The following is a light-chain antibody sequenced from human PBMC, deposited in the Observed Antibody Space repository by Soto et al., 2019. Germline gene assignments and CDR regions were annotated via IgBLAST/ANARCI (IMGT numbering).Light chain of an antibody. CDR1: RSVNSH. V-gene: IGKV3-11*01. Sequence: ESVLTQSPATLSLSPGERATRSCRASRSVNSHLAWYQQKPGQAPRLLISDASNRATGIPARFSGSGSGTDFTLTISSLEPEDFAVYYCQHRSEWPVSFGQGTRLEIK. CDR3: QHRSEWPVS. CDR2: DAS. J-gene: IGKJ5*01.